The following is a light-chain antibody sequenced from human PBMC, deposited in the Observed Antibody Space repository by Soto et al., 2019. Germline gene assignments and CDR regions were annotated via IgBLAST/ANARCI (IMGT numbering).Light chain of an antibody. Sequence: DIQMTQSPSSLSASVGDRVTITCRTSQNINRYLNWYQHKPGTAPKILIYGASSLKSGVPSRFTGSGAGTDFTLTISSLQPEDFTTYYCQQSYTMPLTFGGGTKVEIK. CDR2: GAS. V-gene: IGKV1-39*01. J-gene: IGKJ4*01. CDR3: QQSYTMPLT. CDR1: QNINRY.